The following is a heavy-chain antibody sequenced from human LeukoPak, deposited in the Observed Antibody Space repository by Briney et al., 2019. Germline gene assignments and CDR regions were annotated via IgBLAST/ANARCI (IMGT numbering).Heavy chain of an antibody. Sequence: GGSLRLSCAASGFTFSSYALHWVRQTPGKGLEYVSAISSNGGSTYYANSVKGRFTISRDNSKNTLYLQMGSLGAEDMAVYYCARVSVVAATLGYWGQGTLVTVSS. CDR3: ARVSVVAATLGY. CDR2: ISSNGGST. V-gene: IGHV3-64*01. J-gene: IGHJ4*02. D-gene: IGHD2-15*01. CDR1: GFTFSSYA.